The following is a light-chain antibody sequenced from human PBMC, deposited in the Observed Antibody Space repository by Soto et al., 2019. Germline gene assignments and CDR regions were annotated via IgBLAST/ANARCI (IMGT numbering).Light chain of an antibody. CDR1: QSVRSN. CDR3: QQYNNWPKT. J-gene: IGKJ1*01. V-gene: IGKV3-15*01. CDR2: GAS. Sequence: EIVMTQSPATLSVSPGERATLSCRASQSVRSNLAWYQQKPGQAPRLLIYGASTRATGIPARFSGSGSGTEFTLTISSLQSEDFAVYYCQQYNNWPKTVGQGPKVEIK.